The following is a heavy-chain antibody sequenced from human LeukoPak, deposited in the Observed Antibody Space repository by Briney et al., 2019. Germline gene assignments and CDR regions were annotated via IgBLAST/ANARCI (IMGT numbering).Heavy chain of an antibody. V-gene: IGHV3-21*01. Sequence: GGSLRLSCAASGFIFTSYSMNWVRQAPGKGLEWVSSISSSSGTYIYYADSVKGRFTISRDNAKNSLYLQMDSLRAEDTAVYYCARRAMTERGHSYGLDYWGQETLVTVSS. CDR2: ISSSSGTYI. J-gene: IGHJ4*02. D-gene: IGHD5-18*01. CDR3: ARRAMTERGHSYGLDY. CDR1: GFIFTSYS.